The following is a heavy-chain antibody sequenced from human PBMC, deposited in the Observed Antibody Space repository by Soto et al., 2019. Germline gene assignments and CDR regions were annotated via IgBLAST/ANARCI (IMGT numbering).Heavy chain of an antibody. V-gene: IGHV4-59*01. CDR3: ARGGVPYNWFDP. Sequence: SETPSLTCTVSGGSISSYYWSWIRQPPGKGLEWIGYIYYSGSTNYNPSLKSRVTISVDTSKNQFSLKLSSVTAADTAVYYCARGGVPYNWFDPWGQGTLVTVSS. J-gene: IGHJ5*02. D-gene: IGHD3-3*01. CDR2: IYYSGST. CDR1: GGSISSYY.